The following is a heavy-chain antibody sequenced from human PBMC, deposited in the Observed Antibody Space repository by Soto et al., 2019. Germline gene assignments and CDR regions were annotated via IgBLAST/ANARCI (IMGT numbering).Heavy chain of an antibody. CDR1: GGPFSGYY. D-gene: IGHD2-21*01. V-gene: IGHV4-34*01. J-gene: IGHJ6*02. CDR2: INHSGST. Sequence: SETLSLTCAVYGGPFSGYYWSWIRQPPGKGLEWIGEINHSGSTNYNPSLKSRVTISVDTSKNQFSLKLSSVTAADTAVYYCARGVVIYYYYYGMDVWGQGTTVTVSS. CDR3: ARGVVIYYYYYGMDV.